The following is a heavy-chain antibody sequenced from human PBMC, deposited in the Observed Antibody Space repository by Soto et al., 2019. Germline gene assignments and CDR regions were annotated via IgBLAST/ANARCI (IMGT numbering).Heavy chain of an antibody. CDR2: ISSRGSTI. CDR3: ARAGPEDIVLMVYASYYMDV. V-gene: IGHV3-11*01. J-gene: IGHJ6*03. Sequence: QVQLVESGGGLVKPGGSLRLSCAASGFTYSDYYMSWIRQAPGKGLEWVSYISSRGSTIYYADSVKGRFTISRDNAKNSLYLQMNSLRAEDTAVYYCARAGPEDIVLMVYASYYMDVWGKGTTVTVSS. D-gene: IGHD2-8*01. CDR1: GFTYSDYY.